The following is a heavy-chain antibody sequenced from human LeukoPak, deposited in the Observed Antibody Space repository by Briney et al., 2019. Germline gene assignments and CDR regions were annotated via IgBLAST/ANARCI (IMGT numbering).Heavy chain of an antibody. D-gene: IGHD2-21*02. V-gene: IGHV3-11*01. CDR2: ISSSGSTI. J-gene: IGHJ4*02. CDR3: ARTAVKSYVVVTAPDY. CDR1: GFTFSDYY. Sequence: GGSLRLSCAASGFTFSDYYMSWIRQAPGKGLEWVSYISSSGSTIYYADSVKGRFTISRDNAKNSLYLQINSLRAEDTAVYYCARTAVKSYVVVTAPDYWGQGTLVTVSS.